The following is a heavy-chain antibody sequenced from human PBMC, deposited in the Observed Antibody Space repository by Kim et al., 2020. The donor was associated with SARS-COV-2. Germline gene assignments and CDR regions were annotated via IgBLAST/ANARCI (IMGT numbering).Heavy chain of an antibody. V-gene: IGHV1-2*02. CDR2: GT. J-gene: IGHJ4*02. CDR3: ARDDSSGLNY. Sequence: GTNYAQKFQGRVTMTRDTSISTAYMELSRLRSDDTAVYYCARDDSSGLNYWGQGTLVTVSS. D-gene: IGHD6-19*01.